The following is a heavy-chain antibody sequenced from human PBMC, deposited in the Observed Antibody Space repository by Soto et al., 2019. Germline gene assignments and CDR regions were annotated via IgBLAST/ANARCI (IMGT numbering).Heavy chain of an antibody. Sequence: QVQLVQSGVEVREPGASVKVSCKAVRYIFTNYGVSWVRQAPGQGLEWMGWITTYNGNTEYPQKFQARVPMTPDASTSTAYMELGSLRSADTAIYYCATALTGSGMDVWGQGTTVTVSS. CDR1: RYIFTNYG. J-gene: IGHJ6*02. V-gene: IGHV1-18*01. CDR2: ITTYNGNT. CDR3: ATALTGSGMDV.